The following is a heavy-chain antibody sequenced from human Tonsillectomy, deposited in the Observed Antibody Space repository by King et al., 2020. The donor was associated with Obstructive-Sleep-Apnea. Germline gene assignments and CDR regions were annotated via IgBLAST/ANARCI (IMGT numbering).Heavy chain of an antibody. CDR3: ASPAEDCTSISCPLDY. D-gene: IGHD2-2*01. Sequence: VQLQESGPGLVKPSETLSLTCAVSGGSISSYYWNWIRQPAGKGLEWIGHIYTSGNTNYNPSLKSRVTMSVDTSKNQFSLKLTSVTAADTAVYFCASPAEDCTSISCPLDYWGQGTLVTVSS. CDR1: GGSISSYY. V-gene: IGHV4-4*07. CDR2: IYTSGNT. J-gene: IGHJ4*02.